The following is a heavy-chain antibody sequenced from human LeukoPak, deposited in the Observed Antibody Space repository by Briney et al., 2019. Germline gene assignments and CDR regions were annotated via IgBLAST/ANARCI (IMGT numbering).Heavy chain of an antibody. J-gene: IGHJ4*02. CDR2: ISWNSGSI. D-gene: IGHD2-2*01. Sequence: GGSLRLSCAASGFNFEDYAMYWVRKAPGKGLEWVSGISWNSGSIGYADSVKGRFTISRDNAKNSLYLQMNSLRAEDTALYYCAKGRGYELPLDNWGQGTLVTVSS. V-gene: IGHV3-9*01. CDR3: AKGRGYELPLDN. CDR1: GFNFEDYA.